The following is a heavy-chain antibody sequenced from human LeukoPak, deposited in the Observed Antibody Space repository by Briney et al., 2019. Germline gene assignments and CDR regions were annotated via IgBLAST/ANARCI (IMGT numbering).Heavy chain of an antibody. CDR3: ARGRYSSSLTVYGMDV. J-gene: IGHJ6*02. D-gene: IGHD6-13*01. CDR2: INHSGST. V-gene: IGHV4-39*07. Sequence: SETLSLTCTVSGVSISSSSYYWGWIRQPPGKGLEWIGEINHSGSTNYNPSLKSRVTISVDTSKNQFSLKLSSVTAADTAVYYCARGRYSSSLTVYGMDVWGQGTTVTVSS. CDR1: GVSISSSSYY.